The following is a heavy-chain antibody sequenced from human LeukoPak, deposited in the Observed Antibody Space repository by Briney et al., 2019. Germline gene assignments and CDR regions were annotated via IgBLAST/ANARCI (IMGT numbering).Heavy chain of an antibody. D-gene: IGHD3-10*01. V-gene: IGHV1-18*01. J-gene: IGHJ4*02. CDR1: GYTFTSYG. CDR3: ARDRWFGELMGYYFDY. Sequence: GASVKVSCKASGYTFTSYGISWVRQAPGQGLGWMGWISAYNGNTNYAQKLQGRVTMTTDTSTSTAYMELRSLRSDDTAVYYCARDRWFGELMGYYFDYWGQGTLVTVSS. CDR2: ISAYNGNT.